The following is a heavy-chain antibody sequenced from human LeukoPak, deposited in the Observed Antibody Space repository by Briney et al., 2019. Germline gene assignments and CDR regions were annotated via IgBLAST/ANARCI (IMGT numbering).Heavy chain of an antibody. J-gene: IGHJ4*02. Sequence: GASVKVSCKASGYTFTSYGISWVRQAPGQGLEWMGWINPNSGGTNYAQKYQGRVTMTRDTSISTAYMELSRLRSDDTAVYYCASTPTGYSSSWYLDYWGQGTLVTVSS. CDR1: GYTFTSYG. V-gene: IGHV1-2*02. CDR2: INPNSGGT. D-gene: IGHD6-13*01. CDR3: ASTPTGYSSSWYLDY.